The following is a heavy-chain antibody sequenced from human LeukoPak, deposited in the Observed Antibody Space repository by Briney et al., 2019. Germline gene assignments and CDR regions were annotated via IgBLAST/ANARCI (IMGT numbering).Heavy chain of an antibody. Sequence: GASVKVSCKASGYTFTAYFIHWARQAPGQGLEWLGWINPDSGVTIYAEKFQGRVALTRDTSITTAYMELTGLRSDDTAVYYCARDPPSSVTMDVWGQGTTVTVSS. CDR2: INPDSGVT. J-gene: IGHJ6*02. CDR1: GYTFTAYF. CDR3: ARDPPSSVTMDV. D-gene: IGHD3-22*01. V-gene: IGHV1-2*02.